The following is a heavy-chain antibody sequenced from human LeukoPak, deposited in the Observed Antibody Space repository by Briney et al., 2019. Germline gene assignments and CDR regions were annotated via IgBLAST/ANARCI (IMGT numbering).Heavy chain of an antibody. V-gene: IGHV3-30*02. D-gene: IGHD2-2*01. CDR3: ARGSCSNIRCHDAFDI. CDR2: IRYDGSNK. Sequence: PGGSLRLSCAASGFTLSTYGMHWVRQAPGKGLEWVAFIRYDGSNKYYADSVKGRFTISRDNSKNTLYLQMNSLRAEDTAVYYCARGSCSNIRCHDAFDIWGQGTMVTVSS. CDR1: GFTLSTYG. J-gene: IGHJ3*02.